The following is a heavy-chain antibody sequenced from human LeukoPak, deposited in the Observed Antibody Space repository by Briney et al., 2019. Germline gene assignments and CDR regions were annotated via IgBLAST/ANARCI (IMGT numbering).Heavy chain of an antibody. J-gene: IGHJ4*02. CDR2: MTGSGTST. CDR3: TNIGR. Sequence: PGGSLRLSCAASGFIFSNYAMTWVRQSPGKGLEWVSTMTGSGTSTYYADSVKGRFTISRDNSKSTVYLQMNSLRAEDTAVYYCTNIGRWGQGTLVTVSS. V-gene: IGHV3-23*01. D-gene: IGHD1-26*01. CDR1: GFIFSNYA.